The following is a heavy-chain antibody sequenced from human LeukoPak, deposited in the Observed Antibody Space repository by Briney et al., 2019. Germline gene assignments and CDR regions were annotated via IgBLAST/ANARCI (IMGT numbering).Heavy chain of an antibody. CDR1: GFTFSSYS. CDR2: ISSSSSYI. J-gene: IGHJ4*02. Sequence: GGSLRLSCAASGFTFSSYSMNWVRQAPGKGLEWVSSISSSSSYIYYADSVKGRFTISRDNAKNSLYLQMNSLRAEDTAVYYCARGRIAAAETGGGQGTLVTVSS. D-gene: IGHD6-13*01. V-gene: IGHV3-21*01. CDR3: ARGRIAAAETG.